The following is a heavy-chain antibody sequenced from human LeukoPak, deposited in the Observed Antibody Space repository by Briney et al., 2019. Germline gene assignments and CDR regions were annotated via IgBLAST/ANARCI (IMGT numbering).Heavy chain of an antibody. J-gene: IGHJ4*02. CDR3: AKDHCSGGSCYFDY. Sequence: GSLRLSCAASGFTFSSYAMSWVRQAPGKGLEWVSAISGSGTTYYADSVEGRFTISRDNSKNTLYLQMNSLRAEDTAVYYCAKDHCSGGSCYFDYWGQGTLVTVSS. V-gene: IGHV3-23*01. CDR1: GFTFSSYA. D-gene: IGHD2-15*01. CDR2: ISGSGTT.